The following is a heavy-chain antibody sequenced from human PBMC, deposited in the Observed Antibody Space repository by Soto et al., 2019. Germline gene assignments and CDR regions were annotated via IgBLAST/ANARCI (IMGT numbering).Heavy chain of an antibody. V-gene: IGHV3-23*01. Sequence: GGSLRLSCAASGFTFSSYAMSWVRQAPGKELEWVSAISGSGGSTYYADSVKGRFTISRDNSKNTLYLQMNSLRAEDTAVYYCAKPRRSSTSCYQYYYYGMDVWGQGTTVTVSS. J-gene: IGHJ6*02. CDR1: GFTFSSYA. D-gene: IGHD2-2*01. CDR2: ISGSGGST. CDR3: AKPRRSSTSCYQYYYYGMDV.